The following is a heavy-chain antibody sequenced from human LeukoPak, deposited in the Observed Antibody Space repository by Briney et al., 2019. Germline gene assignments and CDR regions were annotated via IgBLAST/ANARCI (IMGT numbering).Heavy chain of an antibody. CDR2: ISGSGGST. Sequence: GGSLRFSCAASGFTFSSYAMSWVRQAPGKGLEWVSAISGSGGSTYYADSVKGRFTISRDNSKNTLYLQMNSLRAEDTAVYYCAKVRQWLDYYFDYWGQGTLVTVSS. CDR3: AKVRQWLDYYFDY. D-gene: IGHD6-19*01. J-gene: IGHJ4*02. CDR1: GFTFSSYA. V-gene: IGHV3-23*01.